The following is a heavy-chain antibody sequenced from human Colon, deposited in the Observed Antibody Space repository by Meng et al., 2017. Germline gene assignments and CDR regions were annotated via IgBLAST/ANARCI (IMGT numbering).Heavy chain of an antibody. D-gene: IGHD2-2*01. V-gene: IGHV4-4*07. CDR2: IYSSGSGGT. CDR3: ARGPASRGFDY. J-gene: IGHJ4*02. CDR1: GGSVSSDY. Sequence: GSLRLSCFVSGGSVSSDYWNWIRQPAGKGLEWIGRIYSSGSGGTNYNPSLKSRVTMSIDTSKNQFSLQLSSVTAADTALYFCARGPASRGFDYWGQGTLVTVSS.